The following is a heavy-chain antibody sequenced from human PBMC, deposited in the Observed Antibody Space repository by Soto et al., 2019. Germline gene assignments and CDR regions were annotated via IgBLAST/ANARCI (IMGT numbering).Heavy chain of an antibody. J-gene: IGHJ4*02. Sequence: ASVKVSCKVSGYTLTELSMHGVREAPGKGLEWMGGFDPEDGETIYAQKFQGRVTMTEDTSTDTAYMELSSLRSEDTAVYYCASPRGYYDSSGYYSPFDYWGQGTLVTVSS. CDR2: FDPEDGET. D-gene: IGHD3-22*01. V-gene: IGHV1-24*01. CDR1: GYTLTELS. CDR3: ASPRGYYDSSGYYSPFDY.